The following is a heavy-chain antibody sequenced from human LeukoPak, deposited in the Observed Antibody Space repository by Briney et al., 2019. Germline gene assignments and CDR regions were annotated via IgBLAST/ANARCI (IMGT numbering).Heavy chain of an antibody. Sequence: ASVKVSCKAAGYTFTSYYMHWVRQAPGQGLEWMGTINPSGGSTSYAQKFQGRVTMTRDTSTSTVYMELSSLRSEDTAVYYCARGGRGEGTGTTRVAFDIWGQGTMVTFSS. CDR1: GYTFTSYY. J-gene: IGHJ3*02. D-gene: IGHD1-1*01. CDR3: ARGGRGEGTGTTRVAFDI. V-gene: IGHV1-46*01. CDR2: INPSGGST.